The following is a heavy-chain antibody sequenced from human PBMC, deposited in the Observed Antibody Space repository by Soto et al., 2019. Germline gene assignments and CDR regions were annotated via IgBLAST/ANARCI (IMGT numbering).Heavy chain of an antibody. CDR2: IWDDGGNK. V-gene: IGHV3-33*01. D-gene: IGHD3-16*01. J-gene: IGHJ4*02. CDR1: GFTFSSYG. Sequence: QVQLVESGGGVVQPGRSLRLSCAASGFTFSSYGMHWVRQAPGKGLEWVAFIWDDGGNKFYAESVKGRFTISGDNSKNTLYLQMTSLSAEDTAMYYCARDGDVNTGFGKDYWGQGTLVTVSS. CDR3: ARDGDVNTGFGKDY.